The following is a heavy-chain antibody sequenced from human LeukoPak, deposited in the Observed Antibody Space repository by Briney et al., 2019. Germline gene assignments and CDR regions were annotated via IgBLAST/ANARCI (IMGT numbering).Heavy chain of an antibody. CDR3: ARGVGYCSSASCRDYYYMDV. CDR1: GFTFSNSW. J-gene: IGHJ6*03. CDR2: IKQDGSEK. V-gene: IGHV3-7*01. Sequence: PGGSLRLSCAASGFTFSNSWMSWVRQAPGKGLEWVANIKQDGSEKYYVDSVKGRFSISRDNAKNSPFLQMSSLRAEDTAVYYCARGVGYCSSASCRDYYYMDVWGKGITVTVSS. D-gene: IGHD2-2*01.